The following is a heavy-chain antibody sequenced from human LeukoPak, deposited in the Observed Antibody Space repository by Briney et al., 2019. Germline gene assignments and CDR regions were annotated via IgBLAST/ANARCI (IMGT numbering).Heavy chain of an antibody. CDR2: IIPIFGTA. CDR3: AREEVAYGGPFDY. V-gene: IGHV1-69*13. D-gene: IGHD3-16*01. CDR1: GGTFSSYA. Sequence: SVKVSRKASGGTFSSYAISWVRQAPGRGLEWMGGIIPIFGTANYAQKFQGRVTITADESTSTAYMELSSLRSEDTAVYYCAREEVAYGGPFDYWGQGTLVTVSS. J-gene: IGHJ4*02.